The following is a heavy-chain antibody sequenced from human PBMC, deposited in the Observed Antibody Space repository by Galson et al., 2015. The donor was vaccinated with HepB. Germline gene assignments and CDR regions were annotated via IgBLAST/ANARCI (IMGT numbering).Heavy chain of an antibody. CDR3: ARGAGIAARPFDY. CDR2: IKQDGSEK. J-gene: IGHJ4*02. D-gene: IGHD6-6*01. CDR1: GFTFSSYW. Sequence: SLRLSCAASGFTFSSYWMSWVRQAPGRGLEWVANIKQDGSEKYYVDSVKGRFTISRDNAKNSLYLQMNSLRAEDTAVYYCARGAGIAARPFDYWGQGTLVTVSS. V-gene: IGHV3-7*03.